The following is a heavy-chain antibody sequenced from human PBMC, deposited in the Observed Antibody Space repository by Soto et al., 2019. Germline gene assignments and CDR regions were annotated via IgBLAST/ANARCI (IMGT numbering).Heavy chain of an antibody. CDR1: GFTFSDDG. J-gene: IGHJ4*02. V-gene: IGHV1-18*01. CDR2: ISAFNGET. CDR3: VRDQQWLLPVPLNFDY. D-gene: IGHD6-19*01. Sequence: VSVKVSCKASGFTFSDDGFSWVRQAPGRGLEWMGWISAFNGETNYTQKSEGRVAMTTDAATTTAYMELRSLTVDDTAVYYCVRDQQWLLPVPLNFDYWGQGTVVTVSS.